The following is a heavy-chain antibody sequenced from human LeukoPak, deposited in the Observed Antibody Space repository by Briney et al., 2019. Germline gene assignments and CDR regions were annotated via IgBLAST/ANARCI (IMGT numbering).Heavy chain of an antibody. D-gene: IGHD3-22*01. J-gene: IGHJ3*02. CDR2: IYHSGST. CDR1: GGSVTSTPYY. CDR3: ARDSRITMTTGAFDI. Sequence: SETLSLTCTVSGGSVTSTPYYWGWIRQPPEKGLEWIGSIYHSGSTYYNPSLKSRVTISVDTSKNQFSLKLSSVTAADTAVYYCARDSRITMTTGAFDIWGQGTMVTVSS. V-gene: IGHV4-39*07.